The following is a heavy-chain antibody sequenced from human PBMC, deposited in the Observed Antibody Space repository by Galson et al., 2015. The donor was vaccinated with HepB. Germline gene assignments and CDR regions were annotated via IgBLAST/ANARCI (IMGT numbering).Heavy chain of an antibody. CDR3: AKDRRAWNYADY. V-gene: IGHV3-30*18. CDR2: ISYDGSNK. Sequence: SLRLSCAASGFTFSSYGMHWVRQAPGKGLEWVAVISYDGSNKYYADSVKGRFTISRDNSKNTLYLQMNSLRAEDTAVNYCAKDRRAWNYADYWGQGTLVTVSS. J-gene: IGHJ4*02. D-gene: IGHD1-7*01. CDR1: GFTFSSYG.